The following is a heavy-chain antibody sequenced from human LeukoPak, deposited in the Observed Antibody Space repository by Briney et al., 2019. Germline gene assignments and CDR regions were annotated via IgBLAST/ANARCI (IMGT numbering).Heavy chain of an antibody. V-gene: IGHV3-23*01. CDR1: GFTFSSYA. J-gene: IGHJ4*02. CDR2: ISGSGGST. Sequence: GSLRLSCAASGFTFSSYAMSWVRQAPGKGLEWVSAISGSGGSTYYADSVKGRFTISRDNSKNTLYLQMNSLRAEDTAVYYCAKSTQKYSNYPAYFDYWGQGTLVTVSS. CDR3: AKSTQKYSNYPAYFDY. D-gene: IGHD4-11*01.